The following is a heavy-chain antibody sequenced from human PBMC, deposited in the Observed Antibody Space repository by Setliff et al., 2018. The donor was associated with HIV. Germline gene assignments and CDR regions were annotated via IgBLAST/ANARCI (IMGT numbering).Heavy chain of an antibody. Sequence: ASVKVSGKSSGYTFTGYYMHWVRQAPGQGLEWVGWINPIDGDTKYAQKFQGRLTITRDRSIRTAYMELTRLTYDDTAVYYCARDIVGATTYRSLWGQGTLVTVSS. J-gene: IGHJ4*02. D-gene: IGHD1-26*01. CDR3: ARDIVGATTYRSL. V-gene: IGHV1-2*02. CDR2: INPIDGDT. CDR1: GYTFTGYY.